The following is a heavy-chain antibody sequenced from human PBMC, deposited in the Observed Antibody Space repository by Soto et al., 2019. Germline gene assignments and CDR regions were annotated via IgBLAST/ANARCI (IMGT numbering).Heavy chain of an antibody. CDR2: VSYDGSNK. J-gene: IGHJ4*02. CDR1: GFTFSSYG. V-gene: IGHV3-30*18. Sequence: PGGSLRLSCAASGFTFSSYGMHWVRQAPGKGLEWVAVVSYDGSNKYYADSVKGRFTISRDNSKNTLYLQMNSLRAEDTAVYYCAKDRAYCSGGSCYHPFDYWGQGTLVTVSS. CDR3: AKDRAYCSGGSCYHPFDY. D-gene: IGHD2-15*01.